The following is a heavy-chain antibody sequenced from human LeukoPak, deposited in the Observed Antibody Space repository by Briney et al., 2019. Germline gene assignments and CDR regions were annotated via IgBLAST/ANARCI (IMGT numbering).Heavy chain of an antibody. J-gene: IGHJ4*02. CDR1: GFIFDNYA. Sequence: GGSLRLSCAASGFIFDNYAMHWVRQAPGKGPEWLSLIRGDANTRYYGDSMKGRITISRDNSKNSLYLHMNSLRTEDTALYYCAKDIGTGWDLDYWGQGTLVTVS. D-gene: IGHD1-26*01. CDR2: IRGDANTR. CDR3: AKDIGTGWDLDY. V-gene: IGHV3-43*02.